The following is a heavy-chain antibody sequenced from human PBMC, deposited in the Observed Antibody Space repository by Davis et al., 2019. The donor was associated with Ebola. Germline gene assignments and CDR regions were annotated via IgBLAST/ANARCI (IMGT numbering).Heavy chain of an antibody. CDR3: ATQIVGALNY. Sequence: GGSLRLSCAASGFTFSSYAMHWVRQAPGKGLEWVAVISYDGSNKYYADSVKGRFTISRDNSKNTLYLQMNSLRAEDTAVYYCATQIVGALNYWGQGTLVTVSS. CDR1: GFTFSSYA. CDR2: ISYDGSNK. D-gene: IGHD1-26*01. V-gene: IGHV3-30-3*01. J-gene: IGHJ4*02.